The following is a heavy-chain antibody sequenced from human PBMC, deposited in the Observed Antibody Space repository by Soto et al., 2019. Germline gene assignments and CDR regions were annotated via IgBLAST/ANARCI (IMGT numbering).Heavy chain of an antibody. J-gene: IGHJ4*02. V-gene: IGHV1-46*01. Sequence: ASVKVSCKASGYTFTSYYMHWVRQAPGQGLEWMGIINPSGGSTSYAQKFQGRVTMTRGTSTSTVYMELSSLRSEDTAVYYCARDREFRDGYNLGCFDYWGQGTLVTVSS. D-gene: IGHD5-12*01. CDR2: INPSGGST. CDR1: GYTFTSYY. CDR3: ARDREFRDGYNLGCFDY.